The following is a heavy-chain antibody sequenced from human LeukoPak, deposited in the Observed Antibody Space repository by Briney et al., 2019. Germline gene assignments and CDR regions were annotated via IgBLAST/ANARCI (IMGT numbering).Heavy chain of an antibody. Sequence: ASVTVSFTASGYTFTSYAMHWVRQAPGQRLEWMGWINAGNGNTKYSQKFQGRVTITRDTSASTAYMELSSLRSEDTAVYYCARVKDYYGSGSYGYYFDYWGQGTLVTVSS. CDR2: INAGNGNT. CDR3: ARVKDYYGSGSYGYYFDY. V-gene: IGHV1-3*01. D-gene: IGHD3-10*01. J-gene: IGHJ4*02. CDR1: GYTFTSYA.